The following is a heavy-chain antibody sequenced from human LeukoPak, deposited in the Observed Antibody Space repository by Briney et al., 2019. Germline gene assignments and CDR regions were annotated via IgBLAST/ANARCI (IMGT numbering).Heavy chain of an antibody. D-gene: IGHD6-13*01. CDR3: AIELGYSSSWCGTFDY. CDR2: INPSGGST. V-gene: IGHV1-46*01. Sequence: ASVKVSCKASGYTFASYYMHWVRQAPGQGLEWMGIINPSGGSTSYAQKFQGRVTMTRDTSTSTVYMELSSLRSEDTAVYYCAIELGYSSSWCGTFDYWGQGTLVTVSS. J-gene: IGHJ4*02. CDR1: GYTFASYY.